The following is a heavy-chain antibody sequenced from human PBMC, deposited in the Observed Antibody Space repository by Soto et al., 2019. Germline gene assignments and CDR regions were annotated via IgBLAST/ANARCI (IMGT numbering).Heavy chain of an antibody. CDR1: GFTFDDYA. CDR3: PKEARRGSSGWPDYFDY. V-gene: IGHV3-9*01. Sequence: EVQLVESGGGLVQPGRSLRLSCAASGFTFDDYAMHWVRQAPGKGLEWVSGISWNSGSIGYADSVKGRFTISRDNAKNSLMLQMNSLRAEDTAVYYWPKEARRGSSGWPDYFDYWGQGTLVTVSS. D-gene: IGHD6-19*01. CDR2: ISWNSGSI. J-gene: IGHJ4*02.